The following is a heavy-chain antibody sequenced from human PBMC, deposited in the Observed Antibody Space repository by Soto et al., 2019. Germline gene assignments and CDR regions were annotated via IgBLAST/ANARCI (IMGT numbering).Heavy chain of an antibody. CDR2: ISSYNGDT. J-gene: IGHJ5*02. V-gene: IGHV1-18*01. CDR1: GYSFTRYS. D-gene: IGHD6-19*01. Sequence: ASVKVSCKASGYSFTRYSINWVRQAPGQGLEWMGWISSYNGDTNYAQKFQGRVTMTTDTSTTTVYMDLRSLTSDDTAVYFCARGDSTGSPRGWFEPWGQGTLVTVSS. CDR3: ARGDSTGSPRGWFEP.